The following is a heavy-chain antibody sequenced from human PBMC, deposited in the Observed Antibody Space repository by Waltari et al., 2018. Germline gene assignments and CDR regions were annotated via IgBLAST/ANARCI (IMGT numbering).Heavy chain of an antibody. V-gene: IGHV1-18*01. CDR2: YSAYNGNT. CDR3: ARVIAVAGHPLGGGIFDY. CDR1: GYTFTSYG. Sequence: QVQLVQSGAEVKKPGASVKVSCKASGYTFTSYGISWVRQAPGQGLEWMGWYSAYNGNTNYAQKHQVRVTMATEASTSTVYMELRTLRSDDTAVYFCARVIAVAGHPLGGGIFDYWGQGTLVTVSS. D-gene: IGHD6-19*01. J-gene: IGHJ4*02.